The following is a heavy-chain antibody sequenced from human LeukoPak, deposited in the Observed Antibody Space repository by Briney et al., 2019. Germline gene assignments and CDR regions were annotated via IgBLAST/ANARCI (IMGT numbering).Heavy chain of an antibody. CDR1: GFTFSSYA. CDR2: ISGSAGAT. D-gene: IGHD4-17*01. V-gene: IGHV3-23*01. Sequence: PGRSLRLSCAASGFTFSSYAMSWVRQAPGKGLQWVSGISGSAGATCYADSVKGRFTISRDNAKNSLYLQMNSLRDEDTAVYYCARDQDYAFDYWGQGTLVTVSS. CDR3: ARDQDYAFDY. J-gene: IGHJ4*02.